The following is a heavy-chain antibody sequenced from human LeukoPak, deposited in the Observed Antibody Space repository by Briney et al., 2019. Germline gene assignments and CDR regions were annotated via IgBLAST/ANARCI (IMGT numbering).Heavy chain of an antibody. Sequence: GGSLRLSCAGSGITFSTYWMHWVRQAPGKGLVWVSRINSEGSTISYADSVKGRFPIFRDNAKNTLFLQMNSLRAEDTAVYYCARISSDSISYYDHWGQGTLVTVSS. D-gene: IGHD3-22*01. CDR3: ARISSDSISYYDH. V-gene: IGHV3-74*01. CDR1: GITFSTYW. CDR2: INSEGSTI. J-gene: IGHJ4*02.